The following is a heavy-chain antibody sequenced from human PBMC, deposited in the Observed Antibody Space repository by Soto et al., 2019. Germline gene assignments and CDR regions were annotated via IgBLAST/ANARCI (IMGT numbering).Heavy chain of an antibody. CDR3: ARTGSSSWYTYYYYGMDV. J-gene: IGHJ6*02. CDR2: IYYSGST. V-gene: IGHV4-59*01. D-gene: IGHD6-13*01. CDR1: GGSISSYY. Sequence: PSETLSLTCTVSGGSISSYYWSWIRQPPGKGLEWIGYIYYSGSTNYNPSLKSRVTISVDTSKNQFSLKLSSVTAADTAVYYCARTGSSSWYTYYYYGMDVWGQGTTVTVSS.